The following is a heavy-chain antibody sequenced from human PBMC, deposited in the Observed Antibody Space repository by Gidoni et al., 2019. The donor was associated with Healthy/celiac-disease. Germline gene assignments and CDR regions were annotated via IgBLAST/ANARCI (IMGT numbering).Heavy chain of an antibody. D-gene: IGHD6-6*01. CDR1: GGSFSGYY. CDR2: INHSGST. CDR3: ARGEYSSPNWFDP. V-gene: IGHV4-34*01. Sequence: QVQLQQWGAGLLKPSETLSLTCAVYGGSFSGYYWSWIRQPPGNGLGWIGEINHSGSTNYNPSLKSGVTRSVDTSKNQFSRKLSSVTAADTAVYYCARGEYSSPNWFDPWGQGTLVTVSS. J-gene: IGHJ5*02.